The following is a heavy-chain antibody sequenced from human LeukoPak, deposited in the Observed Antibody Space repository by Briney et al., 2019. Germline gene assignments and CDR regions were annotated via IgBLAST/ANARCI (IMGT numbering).Heavy chain of an antibody. CDR2: MNPKRGNT. Sequence: GASVKVSCKASGYIFNVYDINWVRQAAGQGLEWMGWMNPKRGNTGYAQKFQGRVTMTRDTSTTTAYMELNSLTSEDTAVYYCAREPMRGRAGDNAFDIWGQGTKVTVSS. J-gene: IGHJ3*02. CDR3: AREPMRGRAGDNAFDI. CDR1: GYIFNVYD. V-gene: IGHV1-8*01. D-gene: IGHD7-27*01.